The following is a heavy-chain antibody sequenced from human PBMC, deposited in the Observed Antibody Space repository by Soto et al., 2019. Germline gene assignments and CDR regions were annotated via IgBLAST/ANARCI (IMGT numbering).Heavy chain of an antibody. V-gene: IGHV4-59*11. D-gene: IGHD6-19*01. CDR3: ARVGSSGWSPDY. Sequence: SETLSLTCTVSGGSISGHYWIWIRQSPGKGLEWIGYIFYSGSTNYNPSLKSRVTLSADTSKNQFSLRLSSVTAADTAVYYCARVGSSGWSPDYWGQGTLVTVSS. CDR1: GGSISGHY. J-gene: IGHJ4*02. CDR2: IFYSGST.